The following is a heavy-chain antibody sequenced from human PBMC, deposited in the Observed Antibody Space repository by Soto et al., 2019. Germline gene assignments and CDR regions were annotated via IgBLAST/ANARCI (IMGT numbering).Heavy chain of an antibody. D-gene: IGHD7-27*01. V-gene: IGHV4-59*08. CDR1: GGSISSYY. Sequence: QVQLQESGPGLVKPSETLSLTCTVSGGSISSYYWSWIRQPPGKGLEWIGYVYYSGSTNYNPSLQSRVTISVDTSKNLFSLKLSSVTAADTAVYYCARPARTGDMWYFDLWGRGTLVTVSS. J-gene: IGHJ2*01. CDR3: ARPARTGDMWYFDL. CDR2: VYYSGST.